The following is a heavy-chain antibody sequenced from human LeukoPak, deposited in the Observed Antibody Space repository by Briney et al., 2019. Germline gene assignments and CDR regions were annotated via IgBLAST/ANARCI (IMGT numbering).Heavy chain of an antibody. D-gene: IGHD4-11*01. J-gene: IGHJ5*02. CDR1: GYTFTSYD. CDR2: MNPHSGNT. V-gene: IGHV1-8*01. Sequence: ASVKVSCKTSGYTFTSYDINWVRQATGQGLEWMGWMNPHSGNTGYAQKFQGRVTMTRNTSINTAYMELSSLRSEDTAVYYCASSMPKRGYSTSPDDNWFDPWGQGTLVTVSS. CDR3: ASSMPKRGYSTSPDDNWFDP.